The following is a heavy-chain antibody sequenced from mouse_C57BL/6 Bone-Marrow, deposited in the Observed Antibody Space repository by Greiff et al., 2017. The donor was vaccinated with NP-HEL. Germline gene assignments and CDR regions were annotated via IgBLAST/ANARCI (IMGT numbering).Heavy chain of an antibody. CDR1: GYTFTSSG. Sequence: QVQLKESGAELARPGASVKLSCKASGYTFTSSGISWVKQRTGQGLEWIGELYPRSGNTYSNEKFKGKATLTADKPSSTAYMELRSLTSEDAAVYFCARRVYYGGYWGQGTLVTVSA. D-gene: IGHD1-1*01. CDR2: LYPRSGNT. CDR3: ARRVYYGGY. J-gene: IGHJ3*02. V-gene: IGHV1-81*01.